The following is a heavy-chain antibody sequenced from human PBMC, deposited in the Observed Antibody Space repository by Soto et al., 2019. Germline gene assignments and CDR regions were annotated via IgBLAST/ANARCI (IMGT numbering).Heavy chain of an antibody. D-gene: IGHD2-2*01. V-gene: IGHV5-10-1*01. CDR1: GYSFTSYW. J-gene: IGHJ6*02. CDR2: IDPSDSYT. CDR3: ASHMDCSSTRCYDDYYYGMDV. Sequence: PGESLKISCKGSGYSFTSYWISWVRQMPGKGLEWMGRIDPSDSYTNYSPSFQGHVTISADKSISTAYLQWSSLKASDTAMYYCASHMDCSSTRCYDDYYYGMDVWGQGNTVTVSS.